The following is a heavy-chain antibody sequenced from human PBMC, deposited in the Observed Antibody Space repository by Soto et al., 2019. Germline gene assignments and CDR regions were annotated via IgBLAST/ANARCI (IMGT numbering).Heavy chain of an antibody. J-gene: IGHJ5*02. CDR2: IYYSGST. CDR1: GGSISSYY. D-gene: IGHD3-3*01. CDR3: ARLTEWSLEDNWFDP. V-gene: IGHV4-39*01. Sequence: SETLSLTCTVSGGSISSYYWGWIRQPPGKGLEWIGSIYYSGSTYYNPSLKSRVTISLDTSKNQFSLKLSSVTAADTAVYYCARLTEWSLEDNWFDPWGQGTLVTVS.